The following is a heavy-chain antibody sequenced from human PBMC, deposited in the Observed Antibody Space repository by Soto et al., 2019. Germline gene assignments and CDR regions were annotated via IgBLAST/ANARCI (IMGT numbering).Heavy chain of an antibody. J-gene: IGHJ6*02. Sequence: QVQLVQSGAEVKKPGSSVKVSCKASGGTFSSYAISWVRQAPGQGLEWMGGIIPIFGTANYAQKFQGRVTITADESTSTAYMELSSLRSEDTAVYYCARDDSSSLGTNYYYSGMDVWGQGNTVTVS. D-gene: IGHD6-6*01. CDR2: IIPIFGTA. CDR1: GGTFSSYA. CDR3: ARDDSSSLGTNYYYSGMDV. V-gene: IGHV1-69*01.